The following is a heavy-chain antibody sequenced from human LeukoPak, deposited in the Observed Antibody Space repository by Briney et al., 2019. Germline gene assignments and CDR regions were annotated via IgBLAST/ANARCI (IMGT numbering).Heavy chain of an antibody. D-gene: IGHD6-19*01. Sequence: PGGSLRLSCAASGFTFSSYEMNWVRQAPGKGLEWVSYISSSGTTIYYADSVKGRFTISRDNAKNSLYLQMNSLRAEDTAVYYCAKQYTTGWYGWFDPWAREPWSPSPQ. CDR3: AKQYTTGWYGWFDP. J-gene: IGHJ5*02. CDR1: GFTFSSYE. CDR2: ISSSGTTI. V-gene: IGHV3-48*03.